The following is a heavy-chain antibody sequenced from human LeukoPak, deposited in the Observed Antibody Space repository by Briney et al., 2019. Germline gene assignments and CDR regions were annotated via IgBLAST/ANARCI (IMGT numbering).Heavy chain of an antibody. CDR1: GGSFSGYY. Sequence: PSETLSLTCAVYGGSFSGYYWSWIRQPPGKGLEWIGEINHSGSTNHNPSLKSRVTISVDTSKNQFSLKLSSVTAADTAVYYCARFRKYYDFWSGHYNWFDPWGQGTLVTVSS. V-gene: IGHV4-34*01. D-gene: IGHD3-3*01. J-gene: IGHJ5*02. CDR3: ARFRKYYDFWSGHYNWFDP. CDR2: INHSGST.